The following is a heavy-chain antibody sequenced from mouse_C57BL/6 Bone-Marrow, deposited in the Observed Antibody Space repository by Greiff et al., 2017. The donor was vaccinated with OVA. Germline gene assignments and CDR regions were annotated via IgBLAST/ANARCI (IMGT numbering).Heavy chain of an antibody. CDR3: ARERITTVVASRAY. J-gene: IGHJ3*01. Sequence: QVQLQQPGAELVKPGASVKLSCKASGYTFTSYWMQWVKQRPGQGLAWIGEIDPSDSYTNYNQKFKGKATLTVDTSSSTAYMQLSSLTSEDSAVYYCARERITTVVASRAYWGQGTLVTVSA. V-gene: IGHV1-50*01. CDR2: IDPSDSYT. D-gene: IGHD1-1*01. CDR1: GYTFTSYW.